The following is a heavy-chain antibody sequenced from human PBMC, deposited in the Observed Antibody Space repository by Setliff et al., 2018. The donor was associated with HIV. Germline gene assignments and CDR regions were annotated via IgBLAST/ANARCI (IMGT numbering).Heavy chain of an antibody. V-gene: IGHV3-30*04. Sequence: LSLSCATSGFTFSSYPIHWVRQAPGKGLEWVAVIAFDGSNKHYADSVKGRFTISRDNWKNTAYLQMNSLRAEDTGVYYCARVKRGTPPSYWGQGTLVTVSS. CDR3: ARVKRGTPPSY. CDR1: GFTFSSYP. CDR2: IAFDGSNK. J-gene: IGHJ4*02.